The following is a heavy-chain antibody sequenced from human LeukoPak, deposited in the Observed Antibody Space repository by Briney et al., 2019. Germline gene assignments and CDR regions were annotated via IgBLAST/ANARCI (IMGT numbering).Heavy chain of an antibody. CDR2: MYYSGST. D-gene: IGHD3-22*01. CDR3: ARGGPAPRVDSGYYLY. CDR1: SGSISGYY. V-gene: IGHV4-59*01. Sequence: ASETLSLTCTVSSGSISGYYWSWIRQPPGKGLEWIGYMYYSGSTNYNSSLKSRVTMSLDTSKSQLSLKLSSVTAADTAVYYCARGGPAPRVDSGYYLYWGQGTLVTVSS. J-gene: IGHJ4*02.